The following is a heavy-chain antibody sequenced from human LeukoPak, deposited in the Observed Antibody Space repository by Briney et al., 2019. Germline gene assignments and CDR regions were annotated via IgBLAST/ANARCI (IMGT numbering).Heavy chain of an antibody. CDR3: ATDYYGSGSYSPQAFDI. V-gene: IGHV1-24*01. Sequence: EASVKVSCKVSGYTLTELSMHWVRQAPGKGLEWMGGFDPEDGETIYAQKFRGRVTMTEDTSTDTAYMELSSLRSEDTAVYFCATDYYGSGSYSPQAFDIWGQGTMVTVSS. CDR1: GYTLTELS. D-gene: IGHD3-10*01. CDR2: FDPEDGET. J-gene: IGHJ3*02.